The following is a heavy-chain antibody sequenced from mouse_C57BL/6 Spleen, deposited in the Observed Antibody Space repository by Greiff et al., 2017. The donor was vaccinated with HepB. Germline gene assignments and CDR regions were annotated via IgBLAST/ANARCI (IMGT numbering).Heavy chain of an antibody. CDR2: IDPSDSET. CDR1: GYTFTSYW. Sequence: VKLMESGAELVRPGSSVKLSCKASGYTFTSYWMHWVKQRPIQGLEWIGNIDPSDSETHYNQKFKDKATLTVDKSSSTAYMQLSSLTSEDSAVYFCARSLGITTLVPFDYWGQGTTLTVSS. CDR3: ARSLGITTLVPFDY. J-gene: IGHJ2*01. V-gene: IGHV1-52*01. D-gene: IGHD1-1*01.